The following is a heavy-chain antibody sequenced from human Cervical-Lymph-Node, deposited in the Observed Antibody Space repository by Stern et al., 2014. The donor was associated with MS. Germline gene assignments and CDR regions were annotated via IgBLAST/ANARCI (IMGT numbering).Heavy chain of an antibody. CDR2: ISYDGSDK. V-gene: IGHV3-30*18. J-gene: IGHJ6*02. D-gene: IGHD3-3*01. Sequence: QVQLQESGGGVVQPGRSLRLSCVASGFTFSTYGMHWVRQAPGKGLEWVALISYDGSDKYYADSVKGRFTISRDNSKNTLYVQMNSLGPEDTAVYYCAKGVVEWLLFRNGMDVWGQGTTVTVSS. CDR3: AKGVVEWLLFRNGMDV. CDR1: GFTFSTYG.